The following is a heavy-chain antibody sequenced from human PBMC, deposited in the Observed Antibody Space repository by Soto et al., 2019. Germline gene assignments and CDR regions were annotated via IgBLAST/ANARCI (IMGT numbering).Heavy chain of an antibody. Sequence: QPGGSLRLSCAASGSTFSSYAMSWVRQAPGKGLEWVSAISGSGGSTYYADSVKGRFTISRDNSKNTLYLQMNSLRAEDTAVYYCAKDEWGSSWFRYYFDYWGQGTLVTVSS. CDR2: ISGSGGST. CDR1: GSTFSSYA. V-gene: IGHV3-23*01. D-gene: IGHD6-13*01. J-gene: IGHJ4*02. CDR3: AKDEWGSSWFRYYFDY.